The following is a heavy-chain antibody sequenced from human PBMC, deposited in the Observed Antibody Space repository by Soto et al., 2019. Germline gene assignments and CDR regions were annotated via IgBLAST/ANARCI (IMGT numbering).Heavy chain of an antibody. CDR3: ARDGGMTTVTTSHYYGMDV. V-gene: IGHV3-30-3*01. D-gene: IGHD4-4*01. Sequence: GGSLRLSCAASGFTFSSYAMHWVRQAPGKGLEWVAVISYDGSNKYYADSVKGRFTISRDNSKNTLYLQMNSLRAEDTGVYYCARDGGMTTVTTSHYYGMDVWGQGTTVTVSS. CDR2: ISYDGSNK. CDR1: GFTFSSYA. J-gene: IGHJ6*02.